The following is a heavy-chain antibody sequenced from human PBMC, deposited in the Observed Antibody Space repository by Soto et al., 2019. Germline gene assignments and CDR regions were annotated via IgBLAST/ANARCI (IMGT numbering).Heavy chain of an antibody. J-gene: IGHJ3*02. V-gene: IGHV5-51*01. CDR2: IYPGDSDT. Sequence: GESLKISCKGSGYSFTNYWIGWVRQMHGKGLEWMGIIYPGDSDTRYSPSFQGQVTISADKSISTAYLQWSSLKASDTAMYYCARRMGYCGGGSGYPDVFDIWGQGTMVTVSS. CDR3: ARRMGYCGGGSGYPDVFDI. D-gene: IGHD2-15*01. CDR1: GYSFTNYW.